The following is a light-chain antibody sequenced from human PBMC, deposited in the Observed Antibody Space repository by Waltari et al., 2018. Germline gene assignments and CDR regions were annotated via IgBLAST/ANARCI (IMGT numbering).Light chain of an antibody. V-gene: IGLV1-40*01. CDR2: GDS. J-gene: IGLJ3*02. CDR1: SSNIGADYD. CDR3: QTYDISLRGWV. Sequence: QSMLTQPPSVSGAPGQRVTISCTASSSNIGADYDVHWYQQLPGTAPKLLIYGDSTRPSGVPDRFSGSKSGTSASLAITGLQAEDEADYYCQTYDISLRGWVFGGGTELTVL.